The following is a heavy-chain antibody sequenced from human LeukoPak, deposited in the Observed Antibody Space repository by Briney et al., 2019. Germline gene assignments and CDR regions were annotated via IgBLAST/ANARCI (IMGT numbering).Heavy chain of an antibody. J-gene: IGHJ6*02. CDR1: GFTFSSYS. V-gene: IGHV3-23*01. CDR2: ISGSGGST. Sequence: PGGSLRLSCAASGFTFSSYSMNWVRQAPGKGLEWVSAISGSGGSTYYADSVKGRFTISRDNSKNTLYLQMNSLRAEDTAVYYCAKATGTYYYYYGMDVWGQGTTVTVSS. CDR3: AKATGTYYYYYGMDV. D-gene: IGHD1-26*01.